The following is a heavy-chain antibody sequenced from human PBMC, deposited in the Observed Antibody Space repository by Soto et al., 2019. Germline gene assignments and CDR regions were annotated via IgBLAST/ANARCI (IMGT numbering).Heavy chain of an antibody. Sequence: ASVKVSFKTSGYIFTRYHINWLRQAPGQGLEWMGWITAYNGNANYAQKFQGRVTMTTDTSTSTAYMEVRTLRSDDTAVYYCARGSSSWYSDYDYGLNVWGQGTTVTVSS. V-gene: IGHV1-18*01. CDR1: GYIFTRYH. CDR2: ITAYNGNA. CDR3: ARGSSSWYSDYDYGLNV. D-gene: IGHD6-13*01. J-gene: IGHJ6*02.